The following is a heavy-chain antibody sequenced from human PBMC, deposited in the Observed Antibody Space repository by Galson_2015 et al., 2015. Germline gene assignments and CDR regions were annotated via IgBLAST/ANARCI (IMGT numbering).Heavy chain of an antibody. CDR3: ARDSHPGIAAAGTVLEFDP. Sequence: SLRLSCAASGFTFSSYSMNWVRQAPGKGLEWVSSISSSSSYIYYADSVKGRFTISRDNAKNSLYLQMNSLRAEDTAVYYCARDSHPGIAAAGTVLEFDPWGQGTLVTVSS. V-gene: IGHV3-21*01. D-gene: IGHD6-13*01. CDR2: ISSSSSYI. J-gene: IGHJ5*02. CDR1: GFTFSSYS.